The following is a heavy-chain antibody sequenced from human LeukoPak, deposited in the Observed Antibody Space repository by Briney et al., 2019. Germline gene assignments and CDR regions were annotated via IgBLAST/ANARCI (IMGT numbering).Heavy chain of an antibody. V-gene: IGHV3-23*01. CDR3: AYYGSGSYSAPHDAYDY. CDR1: GFTFSSYA. CDR2: ISGSGGTT. Sequence: GRSLRLSCAPSGFTFSSYAMSWVRQAPGKGLEWVSSISGSGGTTYYADSVKGRFTISRDNSKTTLYLEMNSLRAEDTAVYYCAYYGSGSYSAPHDAYDYWGQGTLVTVSS. D-gene: IGHD3-10*01. J-gene: IGHJ4*02.